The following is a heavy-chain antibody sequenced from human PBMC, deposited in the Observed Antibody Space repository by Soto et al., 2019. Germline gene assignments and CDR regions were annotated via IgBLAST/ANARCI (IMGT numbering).Heavy chain of an antibody. CDR2: INHSGST. Sequence: QVQLQQWGAGLLKPSEILSLTCAVYGGSFSGYYWSWIRQPPGKGLEWIGEINHSGSTNYNPSLKSRVPISVDTSKNQFSLKLSSVTAADTAVYYCARGDSSGLDYWGQGTLVTVSS. V-gene: IGHV4-34*01. D-gene: IGHD6-19*01. J-gene: IGHJ4*02. CDR1: GGSFSGYY. CDR3: ARGDSSGLDY.